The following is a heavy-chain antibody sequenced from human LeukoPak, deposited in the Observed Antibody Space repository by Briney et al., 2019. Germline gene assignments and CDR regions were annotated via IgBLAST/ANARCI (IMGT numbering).Heavy chain of an antibody. D-gene: IGHD1-7*01. CDR3: ARDDDWNYEDY. CDR2: IKQDGSEK. CDR1: GFTFSSYA. J-gene: IGHJ4*02. Sequence: GALRLSCAASGFTFSSYAMSWVRQAPGKGLQWVANIKQDGSEKYYVDSVKSRFTISRDNAKKSLYLQMNSLRAEDTAVYYCARDDDWNYEDYWGQGILVTVSS. V-gene: IGHV3-7*01.